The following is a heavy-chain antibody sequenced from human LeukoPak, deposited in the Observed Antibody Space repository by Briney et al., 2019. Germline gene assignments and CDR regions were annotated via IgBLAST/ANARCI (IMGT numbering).Heavy chain of an antibody. Sequence: GRSLRLSCVASGFSLSNFQMYWVRQAPGKGLEWVSIISLDGSTEFYADSVKGRFTISRDTASNTMHLEMNNLRIEDTAVYYCMGDYMGWFDPWGQGSLVTVSS. J-gene: IGHJ5*02. CDR2: ISLDGSTE. CDR1: GFSLSNFQ. V-gene: IGHV3-30-3*01. D-gene: IGHD3-10*01. CDR3: MGDYMGWFDP.